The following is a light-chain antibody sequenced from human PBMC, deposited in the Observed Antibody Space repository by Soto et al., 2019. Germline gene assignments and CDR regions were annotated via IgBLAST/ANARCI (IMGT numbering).Light chain of an antibody. CDR1: QSISNW. Sequence: DIPMTQSPSTLSASVGDRVTITCRASQSISNWLAWYQQKPGKAPKLLIYEASSLESGVPSRFSGSGFGTEFTLTISSLQPDDFATYYCQQYNSYPRTFGQGTKLEIK. CDR2: EAS. CDR3: QQYNSYPRT. J-gene: IGKJ2*01. V-gene: IGKV1-5*03.